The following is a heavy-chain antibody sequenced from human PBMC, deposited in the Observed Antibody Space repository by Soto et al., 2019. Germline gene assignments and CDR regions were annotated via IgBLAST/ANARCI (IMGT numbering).Heavy chain of an antibody. CDR3: ARGVYGAYLDY. D-gene: IGHD3-10*01. CDR1: GGTLSSYA. CDR2: IVPIFGTA. J-gene: IGHJ4*02. V-gene: IGHV1-69*13. Sequence: GASVKVSCKASGGTLSSYAISWVRQAPGQGLEWMGGIVPIFGTANYAQKFQGRVTITADESTSTAYMELSSLRSEDTAVYYCARGVYGAYLDYWGQGIPVTVSS.